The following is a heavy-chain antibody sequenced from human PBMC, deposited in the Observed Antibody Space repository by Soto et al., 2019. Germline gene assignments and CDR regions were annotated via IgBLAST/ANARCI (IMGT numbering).Heavy chain of an antibody. CDR1: GGSISSSSYY. J-gene: IGHJ4*02. V-gene: IGHV4-39*01. CDR2: IYYSGST. Sequence: QLQLQESGPGLVKPSETLSLTCTVSGGSISSSSYYWGWIRQPPGKGLEWIGSIYYSGSTYYNPSLKSRVTISVDTSKNQFSLKLSSVTAADTAVYYCSRPGIAAAGFDYWGQGTLVTVSS. D-gene: IGHD6-13*01. CDR3: SRPGIAAAGFDY.